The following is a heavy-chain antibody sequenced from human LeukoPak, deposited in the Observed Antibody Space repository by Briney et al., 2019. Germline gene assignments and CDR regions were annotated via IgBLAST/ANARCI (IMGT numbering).Heavy chain of an antibody. CDR1: GFTVSSNY. Sequence: GGSLRLSCAASGFTVSSNYMSWVRQAPGKGLEWVSVIYSGGSTYYADSVNGRFTISRDNSKNTLYLQMNSLRAEDTAVYYCARARQLVVDYWGQGTLVTVSS. D-gene: IGHD6-6*01. CDR3: ARARQLVVDY. V-gene: IGHV3-53*01. CDR2: IYSGGST. J-gene: IGHJ4*02.